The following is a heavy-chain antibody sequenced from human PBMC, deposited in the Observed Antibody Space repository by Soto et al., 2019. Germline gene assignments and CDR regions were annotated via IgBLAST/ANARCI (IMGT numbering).Heavy chain of an antibody. CDR1: GFTFSRSA. D-gene: IGHD6-13*01. CDR3: AMGLAAAGPLDY. CDR2: ISGSGGTP. Sequence: GGSLRLSCAASGFTFSRSAMSWVRQSPGRGLEWFSTISGSGGTPYYADSVKGRFTISRDNSKNTLYLVLNSLRAEDTAVYYCAMGLAAAGPLDYWGQGTLVTVSS. J-gene: IGHJ4*02. V-gene: IGHV3-23*01.